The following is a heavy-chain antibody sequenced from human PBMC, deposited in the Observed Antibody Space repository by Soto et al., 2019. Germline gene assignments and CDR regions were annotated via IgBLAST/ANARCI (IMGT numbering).Heavy chain of an antibody. CDR1: GFTFSSYY. CDR2: IKQDGTEK. J-gene: IGHJ4*02. CDR3: ARDLEY. Sequence: GGSLRLSCAASGFTFSSYYMSWVRQTPGKGPEWVANIKQDGTEKNYVDSVKGRFTISRDNAKNSLYLQMNSLRAEDTAVYYCARDLEYWGQGTLVTVSS. V-gene: IGHV3-7*01.